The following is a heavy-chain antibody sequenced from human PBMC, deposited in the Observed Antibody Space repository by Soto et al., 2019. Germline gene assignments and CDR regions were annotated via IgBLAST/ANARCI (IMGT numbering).Heavy chain of an antibody. V-gene: IGHV3-66*01. D-gene: IGHD3-22*01. J-gene: IGHJ3*02. CDR3: ARGVTYYYDSSGYYWGKDAFDI. CDR1: GFTVSSNY. Sequence: EVQLVESGGGLVQPGGSLRLSCAASGFTVSSNYMSWVRQAPGKGLEWVSVIYSGGSTYYADSVKGRFTISRDNSKNTLDLQVNSLGAEDTAVYYCARGVTYYYDSSGYYWGKDAFDIWGQGTMVTVSS. CDR2: IYSGGST.